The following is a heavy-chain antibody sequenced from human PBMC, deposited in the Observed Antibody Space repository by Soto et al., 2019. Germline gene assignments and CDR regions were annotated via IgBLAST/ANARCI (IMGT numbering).Heavy chain of an antibody. V-gene: IGHV3-23*01. D-gene: IGHD3-9*01. J-gene: IGHJ6*02. CDR2: ISGSGGST. Sequence: EVQLLESGGGLVQPGGSLRLSCAASGFTFSSYAMSWVRQAPGKGLEWVSAISGSGGSTYYADSVKGRFTISRDNSENTLYLQMNSLRAEDTAVYYCAKDLTYYDILTGPRYYYGMDVWGQGTTVTVSS. CDR1: GFTFSSYA. CDR3: AKDLTYYDILTGPRYYYGMDV.